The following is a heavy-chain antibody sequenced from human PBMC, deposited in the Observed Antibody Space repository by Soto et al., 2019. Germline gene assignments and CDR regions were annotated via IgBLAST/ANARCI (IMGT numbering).Heavy chain of an antibody. D-gene: IGHD3-10*02. Sequence: PGGSLRLSCAASGFTFSDAWMSWVRQAPGKGLEWVGRLKTKTDGGTADYAAPVKDRFTVSRDDSKSTLFLQMNSLKTEDTAMYYCTADLRCSHNYWGQGTLVTVSS. V-gene: IGHV3-15*01. CDR3: TADLRCSHNY. CDR2: LKTKTDGGTA. CDR1: GFTFSDAW. J-gene: IGHJ4*02.